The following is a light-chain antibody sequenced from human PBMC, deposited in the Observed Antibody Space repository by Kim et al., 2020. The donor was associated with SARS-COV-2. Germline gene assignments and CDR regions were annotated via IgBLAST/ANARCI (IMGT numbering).Light chain of an antibody. CDR2: AAS. CDR3: HYVAL. Sequence: SSLSASVGDRVTITGRASQSIRGYLNWYQQKPGKAPKVLIYAASSLQSGVPSRFSGSGSGTDFTLTISSLQPEDFATYYCHYVALFGGGTKVDIK. J-gene: IGKJ4*01. CDR1: QSIRGY. V-gene: IGKV1-39*01.